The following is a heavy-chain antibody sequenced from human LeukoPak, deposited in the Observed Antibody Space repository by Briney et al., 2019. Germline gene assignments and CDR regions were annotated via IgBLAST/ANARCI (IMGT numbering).Heavy chain of an antibody. CDR1: GFTFSIYA. D-gene: IGHD4-11*01. J-gene: IGHJ6*02. CDR2: ISYDGSNK. CDR3: ARDWSSKYPYYYGMDV. Sequence: GRSLRLSCAASGFTFSIYAMHWVRQAPGKGLEWVAVISYDGSNKYFADSAKGRFTISRDNSKNTLYLQLNSLRAEDTAVYYRARDWSSKYPYYYGMDVWGQGTTVTVSS. V-gene: IGHV3-30-3*01.